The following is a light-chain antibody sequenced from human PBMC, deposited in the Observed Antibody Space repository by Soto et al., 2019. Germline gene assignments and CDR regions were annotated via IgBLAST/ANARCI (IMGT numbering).Light chain of an antibody. V-gene: IGKV1-39*01. Sequence: DIQMTQSPSSLSASVGDRVTITCRASQSISSYLNWYQQKPGKAPKLLIYAASTLQSRVPSRFSGSGSGTDFTLTISSLQPEDFATYYCQQSYSTPRTFVQGTKVEIK. J-gene: IGKJ1*01. CDR1: QSISSY. CDR3: QQSYSTPRT. CDR2: AAS.